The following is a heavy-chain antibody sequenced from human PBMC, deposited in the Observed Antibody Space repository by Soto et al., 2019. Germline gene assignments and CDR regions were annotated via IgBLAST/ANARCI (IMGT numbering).Heavy chain of an antibody. Sequence: SETLSLTCAVYGGSFSGYYWSWIRQPPGKGLEWIGEINHSGSTNYNPSLKSRVTISVDTSKNQFSLKLSSVTAADTAVYYCARDHTITMVRGETNFDYWGQGTLVTVSS. CDR3: ARDHTITMVRGETNFDY. V-gene: IGHV4-34*01. CDR1: GGSFSGYY. J-gene: IGHJ4*02. CDR2: INHSGST. D-gene: IGHD3-10*01.